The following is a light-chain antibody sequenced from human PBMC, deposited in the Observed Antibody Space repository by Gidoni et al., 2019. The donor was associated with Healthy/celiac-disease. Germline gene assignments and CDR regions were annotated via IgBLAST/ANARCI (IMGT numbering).Light chain of an antibody. CDR3: QQSYSTPPWT. V-gene: IGKV1-39*01. Sequence: IQLTQSPSSLSASVGDRVTITCWASKSISSYLIWYQQKPGKAPKLLIYAASSLQSGVPSRFSGSGSGTDFTLTISSLQPEDFATYYCQQSYSTPPWTFGQGTKVEIK. CDR1: KSISSY. CDR2: AAS. J-gene: IGKJ1*01.